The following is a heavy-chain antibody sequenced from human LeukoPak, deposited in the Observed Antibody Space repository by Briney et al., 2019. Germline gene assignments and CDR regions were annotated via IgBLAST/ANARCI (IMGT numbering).Heavy chain of an antibody. J-gene: IGHJ4*02. CDR2: ISDHGKSR. Sequence: GGSLRLSCSASGFIFSNYEMKWVRQTPGKGLEWVSYISDHGKSRNYVDSVKGRFAISRDNAKNSLYLQMNSLRVEDTAVYFCARARIAAPVIDYWGQGSLVTVSS. CDR1: GFIFSNYE. V-gene: IGHV3-48*03. D-gene: IGHD6-13*01. CDR3: ARARIAAPVIDY.